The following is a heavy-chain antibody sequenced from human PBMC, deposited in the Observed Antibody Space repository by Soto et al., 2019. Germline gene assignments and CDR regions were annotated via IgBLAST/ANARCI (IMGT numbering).Heavy chain of an antibody. Sequence: EVQLVESGGGLVQPGGSLRLSCAASGFTVSSKYMSWVRQAPGKGLEWVSLIQSGVPTYYADSVKGRFTISRDTFENKVTLQMDSLRAEDTAGYYCARDDVLCDGGRCYGVTLDVWGKGTPVTVSS. D-gene: IGHD2-15*01. J-gene: IGHJ6*04. V-gene: IGHV3-66*01. CDR1: GFTVSSKY. CDR3: ARDDVLCDGGRCYGVTLDV. CDR2: IQSGVPT.